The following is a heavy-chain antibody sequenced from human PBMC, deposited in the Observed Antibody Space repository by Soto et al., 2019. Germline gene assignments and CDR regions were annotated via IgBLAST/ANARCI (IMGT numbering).Heavy chain of an antibody. CDR2: ISYDGSNK. CDR1: GFTFSSYG. D-gene: IGHD2-2*01. J-gene: IGHJ6*02. CDR3: AKDEDIVVVPAATFSRGYGMDV. V-gene: IGHV3-30*18. Sequence: GGSLRLSCAASGFTFSSYGMHWVRQAPGKGLEWVAVISYDGSNKYYADSVKGRFTISRDNSKNTLYLQMNSLRAEDTAVYYCAKDEDIVVVPAATFSRGYGMDVWGQGTTVTVSS.